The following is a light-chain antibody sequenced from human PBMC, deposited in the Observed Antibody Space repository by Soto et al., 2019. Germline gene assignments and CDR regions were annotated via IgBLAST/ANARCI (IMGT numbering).Light chain of an antibody. J-gene: IGLJ2*01. V-gene: IGLV1-40*01. Sequence: QPVLTQPPSVSGAPGQRVTNSCTGSSSNIGAGYDVHWYQQLPGTAPKLLIYGNSNRPSGVPDRFSGSKSGTSASLAITGLQAEDEADYYCQSYDSSLSVHVVFGGGTKLTVL. CDR2: GNS. CDR1: SSNIGAGYD. CDR3: QSYDSSLSVHVV.